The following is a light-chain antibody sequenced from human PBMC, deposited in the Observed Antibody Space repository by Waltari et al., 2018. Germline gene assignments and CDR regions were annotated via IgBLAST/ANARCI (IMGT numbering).Light chain of an antibody. J-gene: IGLJ7*01. V-gene: IGLV1-51*02. CDR2: ENT. CDR1: SSNIGNNY. Sequence: QSVLTQPPSVSAAPGQRVTISCSGGSSNIGNNYVSWYRQFPGTAPKLLIYENTERPSGIPGRCPGSKSGTSATLDITGLQAGDEADYYCGTWDSSLSGAVFGGGTHLTVL. CDR3: GTWDSSLSGAV.